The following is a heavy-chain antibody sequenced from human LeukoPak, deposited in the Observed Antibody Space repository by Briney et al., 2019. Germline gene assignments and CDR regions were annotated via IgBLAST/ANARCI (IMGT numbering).Heavy chain of an antibody. Sequence: GGSLRLSCAASGFTFSSYAMGWVRQAPGKGLEWVSTINYSGGSTYYADSVKGRFAISRDSAKNPLYLQMNGLRGEDTAVYYCAKDDGGSPPNAFEIWGQGTLVTVSS. J-gene: IGHJ3*02. D-gene: IGHD3-10*01. CDR1: GFTFSSYA. V-gene: IGHV3-23*01. CDR2: INYSGGST. CDR3: AKDDGGSPPNAFEI.